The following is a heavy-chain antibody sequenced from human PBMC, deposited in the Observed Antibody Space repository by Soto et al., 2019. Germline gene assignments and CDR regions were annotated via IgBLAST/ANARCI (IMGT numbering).Heavy chain of an antibody. CDR3: ARPPLRIAAAGTFAFDI. CDR2: IYPGDSDT. V-gene: IGHV5-51*01. D-gene: IGHD6-13*01. J-gene: IGHJ3*02. CDR1: GYSFTSYW. Sequence: GESLKISCKGSGYSFTSYWIGWVRQMPGKGLEWMGIIYPGDSDTRYSPSFQGQVTISADKSISTAYLQWSSLKASDTAMYYCARPPLRIAAAGTFAFDIWGQGTMVTVSS.